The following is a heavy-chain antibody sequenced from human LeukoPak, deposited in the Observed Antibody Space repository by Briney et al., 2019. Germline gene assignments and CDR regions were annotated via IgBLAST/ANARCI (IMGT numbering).Heavy chain of an antibody. J-gene: IGHJ6*03. D-gene: IGHD2-8*01. CDR3: ARDQYVHYYYYMDV. V-gene: IGHV4-59*12. Sequence: SETLSFTCTVSGGSISSYYWSWIRQPPGKGLEWIGEIYHSGSTNYNPSLKSRVTISVDKSKNQFSLKLSSVTAADTAVYYCARDQYVHYYYYMDVWGKGTTVTVSS. CDR1: GGSISSYY. CDR2: IYHSGST.